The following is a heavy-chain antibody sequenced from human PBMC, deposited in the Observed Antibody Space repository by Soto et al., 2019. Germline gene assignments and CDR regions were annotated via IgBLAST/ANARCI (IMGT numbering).Heavy chain of an antibody. Sequence: ASVKVSCKASGYTFTGYYMHWVRQAPGQGLEWMGWINPNSGGTNYAQKFQGRVTMTRDTSISTAYMELSRLRSDDTAVYYCARDGSSWYYYYYGMDVWGQGTTVTVSS. D-gene: IGHD6-13*01. V-gene: IGHV1-2*02. CDR3: ARDGSSWYYYYYGMDV. J-gene: IGHJ6*02. CDR1: GYTFTGYY. CDR2: INPNSGGT.